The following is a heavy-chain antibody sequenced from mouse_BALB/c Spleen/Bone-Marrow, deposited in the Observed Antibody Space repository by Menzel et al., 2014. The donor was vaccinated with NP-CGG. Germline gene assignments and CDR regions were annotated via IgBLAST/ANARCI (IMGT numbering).Heavy chain of an antibody. CDR2: IWCGGST. D-gene: IGHD2-1*01. J-gene: IGHJ2*01. CDR3: ARNLRGNYGFDY. CDR1: GFSLTSYG. Sequence: VQVVESGPGLVQPSQSLSITCTVSGFSLTSYGVHWVRQSPGKGLEWLGVIWCGGSTDYNAAFISRLSISKDNSKSQVFFKMNSLQANDTAIYYCARNLRGNYGFDYWGQGTPLTVSS. V-gene: IGHV2-2*02.